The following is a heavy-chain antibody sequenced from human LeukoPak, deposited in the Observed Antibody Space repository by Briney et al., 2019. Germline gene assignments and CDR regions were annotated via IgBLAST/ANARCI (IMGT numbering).Heavy chain of an antibody. CDR2: ITGSGGST. D-gene: IGHD1-1*01. J-gene: IGHJ4*02. V-gene: IGHV3-23*01. CDR1: KVTFSSYA. CDR3: AKDSTTEEGFDY. Sequence: PGGSLRLSCSASKVTFSSYAMSWVRQAPGKGLEWVSAITGSGGSTYYADSVKGRFTISRDNSKNTLYLQMNSLRAEDSAVYYCAKDSTTEEGFDYWGQGTLVTVSS.